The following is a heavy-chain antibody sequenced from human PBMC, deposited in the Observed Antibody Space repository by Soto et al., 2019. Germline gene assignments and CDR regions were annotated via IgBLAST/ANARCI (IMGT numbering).Heavy chain of an antibody. D-gene: IGHD4-17*01. CDR2: IITIFGTA. CDR3: ARGRTTSYGMDV. CDR1: GGTFSSSA. Sequence: SVKVSCKASGGTFSSSAISWVRQAPGQGLEWMGGIITIFGTANYAQKFQGRVTITADESTSTAYMELSSLRSEDTAVYYCARGRTTSYGMDVWGQGTTVTVSS. V-gene: IGHV1-69*13. J-gene: IGHJ6*02.